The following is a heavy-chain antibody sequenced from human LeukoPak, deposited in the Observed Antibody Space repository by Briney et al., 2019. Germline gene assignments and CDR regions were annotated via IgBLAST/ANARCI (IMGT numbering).Heavy chain of an antibody. Sequence: GGSLRLSCAASGFTFSNAWMSWVRQAPGKGLEWVSSISSSSSYIYYADSLKGRFTISRDNAKNTLYLQMNSLRAEDTAVYYCAQMGATDAFDIWGQGTMVTVSS. V-gene: IGHV3-21*01. CDR3: AQMGATDAFDI. D-gene: IGHD1-26*01. CDR2: ISSSSSYI. J-gene: IGHJ3*02. CDR1: GFTFSNAW.